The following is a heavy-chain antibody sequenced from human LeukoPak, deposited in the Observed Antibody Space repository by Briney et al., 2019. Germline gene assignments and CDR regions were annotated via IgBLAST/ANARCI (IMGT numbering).Heavy chain of an antibody. CDR3: ARVRSSGAHGSFDY. CDR1: GFTFSSYS. CDR2: ISSSSSYI. Sequence: GGSLRLSCAASGFTFSSYSMNWVRQAPGKGLEWDSSISSSSSYIYYADSVKGRFTISRDNAKNSLYLQMNSLRAEDTAVYYCARVRSSGAHGSFDYWGQGTLVTVSS. D-gene: IGHD6-6*01. J-gene: IGHJ4*02. V-gene: IGHV3-21*01.